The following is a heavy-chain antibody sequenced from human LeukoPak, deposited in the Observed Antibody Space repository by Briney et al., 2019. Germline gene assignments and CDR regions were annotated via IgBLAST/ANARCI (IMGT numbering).Heavy chain of an antibody. V-gene: IGHV1-69*13. CDR1: GGTFSSYA. J-gene: IGHJ6*02. CDR3: ASGYCSSTSCYIDYYYYGMDV. Sequence: SVKVSCKASGGTFSSYAISWVRQAPGQGLEWMGGIIPIFGTANYAQKFQGRVTITADESTSTAYMELSSLRSEDTAVYYCASGYCSSTSCYIDYYYYGMDVWGQGTTVTVSS. CDR2: IIPIFGTA. D-gene: IGHD2-2*02.